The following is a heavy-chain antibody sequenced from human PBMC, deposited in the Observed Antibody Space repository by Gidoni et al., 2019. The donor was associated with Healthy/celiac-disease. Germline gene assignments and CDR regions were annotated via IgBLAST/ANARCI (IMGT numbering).Heavy chain of an antibody. D-gene: IGHD6-13*01. V-gene: IGHV3-30-3*01. CDR3: ARGIAAAGTFDY. Sequence: QVQLVESGGGVVQPGRSLRLSCAAPGFTFSSYAMHWVRQAPGKGLEWVAVISYDGSNKYYADSVKGRFTISRDNSKNTLYLQMNSLRAEDTAVYYCARGIAAAGTFDYWGQGTLVTVSS. J-gene: IGHJ4*02. CDR1: GFTFSSYA. CDR2: ISYDGSNK.